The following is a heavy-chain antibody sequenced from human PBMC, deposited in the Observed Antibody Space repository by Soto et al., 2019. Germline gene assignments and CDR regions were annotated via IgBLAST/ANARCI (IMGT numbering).Heavy chain of an antibody. D-gene: IGHD2-21*02. CDR3: ARFQYTVVTPFDL. V-gene: IGHV4-59*01. CDR2: IRYSGKT. CDR1: GGSLTNYF. J-gene: IGHJ3*01. Sequence: QVQLQESGPGLVEPSETLSLTCTVSGGSLTNYFWTWIRQSPGKGLEWIAYIRYSGKTGYNPSLKSRVTISLDTLKNQFSLKLTSVTAADTAIYYCARFQYTVVTPFDLWGQGTMVIVSS.